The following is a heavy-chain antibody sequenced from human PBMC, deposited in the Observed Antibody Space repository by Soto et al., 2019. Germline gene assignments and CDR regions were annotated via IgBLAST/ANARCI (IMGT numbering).Heavy chain of an antibody. V-gene: IGHV3-21*01. CDR1: GFTFSSYS. CDR3: ARDPLLGYCSSTSCYLGWFDP. Sequence: EVQLVESGGGLVKPGGSLRLSCAASGFTFSSYSMNWVRQAPGKGLEWVSSISSSSSYIYYADSVKGRFTISRDNAKNSLYLQMNSLRAEDTAVYYCARDPLLGYCSSTSCYLGWFDPWGQGTLVTVSS. D-gene: IGHD2-2*01. CDR2: ISSSSSYI. J-gene: IGHJ5*02.